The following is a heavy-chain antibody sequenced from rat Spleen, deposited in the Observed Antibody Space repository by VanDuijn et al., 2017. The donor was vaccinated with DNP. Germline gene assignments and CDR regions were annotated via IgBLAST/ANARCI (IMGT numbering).Heavy chain of an antibody. J-gene: IGHJ2*01. Sequence: EVQLQESGSGLVKPSQSLSLTCSVTGSSITSNYWGWIRKFPGNKMEYIGHISYSGSTNYNPSPKNRVSITRDKSKNHFFLHLNSVTTEDTATYYCARWTRYFDYWGQGVMVTVSS. D-gene: IGHD1-7*01. V-gene: IGHV3-1*01. CDR2: ISYSGST. CDR1: GSSITSNY. CDR3: ARWTRYFDY.